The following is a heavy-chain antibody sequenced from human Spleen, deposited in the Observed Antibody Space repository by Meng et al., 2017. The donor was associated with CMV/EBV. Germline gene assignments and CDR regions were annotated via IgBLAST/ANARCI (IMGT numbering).Heavy chain of an antibody. Sequence: GESLKISCAASGFTFSTYAMSWVRQAPGKGLEWVSGISGSGGTPYFADFLKGRFTISRDNSKNTLYLHMRSLRVEDTAVYYCAKDPLGNNWFDPWGQGTLVTVSS. J-gene: IGHJ5*02. CDR1: GFTFSTYA. D-gene: IGHD1-26*01. CDR2: ISGSGGTP. CDR3: AKDPLGNNWFDP. V-gene: IGHV3-23*01.